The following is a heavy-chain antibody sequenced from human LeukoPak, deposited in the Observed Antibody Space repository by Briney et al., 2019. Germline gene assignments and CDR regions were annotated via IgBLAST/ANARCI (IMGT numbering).Heavy chain of an antibody. V-gene: IGHV3-11*05. CDR3: ARDRAPSGFYLGDFYY. CDR2: ISISSSYT. J-gene: IGHJ4*02. Sequence: PGGSLRLSCAASGFTFSDYYMSWIRQAPGKGPEWVSYISISSSYTKYADSVKGRFTISRDNAKKSLYLQMNSLRADDSAVYYCARDRAPSGFYLGDFYYWGQGALVTVSS. D-gene: IGHD3-22*01. CDR1: GFTFSDYY.